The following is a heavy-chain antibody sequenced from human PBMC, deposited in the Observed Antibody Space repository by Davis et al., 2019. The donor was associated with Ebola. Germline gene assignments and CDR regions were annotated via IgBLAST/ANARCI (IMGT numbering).Heavy chain of an antibody. CDR3: ATDYDSSGYYQYYFDY. J-gene: IGHJ4*02. V-gene: IGHV3-33*08. D-gene: IGHD3-22*01. CDR1: GFTFSSYA. Sequence: GESLKISCAASGFTFSSYAMNWVRQAPGKGLEWVAVIWYDGSNKYYADSVKGRFTISRDNSKNTLYLQMNSLRAEDTAVYYCATDYDSSGYYQYYFDYWGQGTLVTVSS. CDR2: IWYDGSNK.